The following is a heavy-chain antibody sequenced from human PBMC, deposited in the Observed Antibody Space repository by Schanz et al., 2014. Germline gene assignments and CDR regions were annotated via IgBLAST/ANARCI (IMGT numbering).Heavy chain of an antibody. Sequence: QVQLVESGGGVVQPGRSLRLSCAASGFTFSNFAIHWVRQAPGKGLEWVAVIWYDGNNKFYADSVKGRFIISRDNSKNTLDLQMNSLRDEDTALYYCAKDPHKDYGGKPQTFDIWGQGTMVTVSS. J-gene: IGHJ3*02. V-gene: IGHV3-33*06. CDR1: GFTFSNFA. D-gene: IGHD4-17*01. CDR2: IWYDGNNK. CDR3: AKDPHKDYGGKPQTFDI.